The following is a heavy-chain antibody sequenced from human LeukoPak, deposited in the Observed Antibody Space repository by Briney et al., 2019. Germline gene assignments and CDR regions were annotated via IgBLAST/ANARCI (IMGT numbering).Heavy chain of an antibody. CDR2: ISISGSTI. V-gene: IGHV3-11*01. CDR3: ARVRDGYKLGY. CDR1: GFTFSDYY. D-gene: IGHD5-24*01. Sequence: GGSLRLSCAASGFTFSDYYMNWIRQAPGKGLEWVSYISISGSTIYYADSVKGRFTISRDNARKSLYLQMTGLRAEDTAVYYCARVRDGYKLGYWGQGTLVTVSS. J-gene: IGHJ4*02.